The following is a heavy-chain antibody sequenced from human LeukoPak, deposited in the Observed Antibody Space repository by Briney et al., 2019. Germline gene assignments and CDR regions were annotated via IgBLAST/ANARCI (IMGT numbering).Heavy chain of an antibody. Sequence: ASVKVSCRASGYTFTSYAMHWVRQAPGQRLEWMGWINAGNGNTKYSQKFQGRVTITRDTSASTAYMELSSPRSEDTAVYYCARELPDYYDSSGLDYWGQGTLVTVSS. D-gene: IGHD3-22*01. J-gene: IGHJ4*02. V-gene: IGHV1-3*01. CDR3: ARELPDYYDSSGLDY. CDR2: INAGNGNT. CDR1: GYTFTSYA.